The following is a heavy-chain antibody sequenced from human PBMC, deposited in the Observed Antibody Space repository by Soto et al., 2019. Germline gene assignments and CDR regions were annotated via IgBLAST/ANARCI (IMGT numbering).Heavy chain of an antibody. CDR3: TTDDVHCSGGRCYGVPMDV. D-gene: IGHD2-15*01. CDR2: IQSGGST. V-gene: IGHV3-66*01. Sequence: EVQLVESGGGLVQPGGSLRLSCAASGFTVSSKYMSWVRQAPGKGLEWVSLIQSGGSTYYAGSVKGRFTISRDNYENTPFLKMNSLSVEDTAVYYCTTDDVHCSGGRCYGVPMDVWDKGTTVTVSA. J-gene: IGHJ6*04. CDR1: GFTVSSKY.